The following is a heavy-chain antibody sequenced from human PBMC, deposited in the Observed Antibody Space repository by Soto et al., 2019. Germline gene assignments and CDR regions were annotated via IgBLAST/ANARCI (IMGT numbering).Heavy chain of an antibody. V-gene: IGHV1-18*01. Sequence: ASVKVSCKASRYTFTSYGISWLRQAPGQGLEWMGWISAYNGNTNYAQKLQGRVTMTTDTSTSTAYMELRSLRSDDTAVYYCAREALGVYYYDSSGYILEYLQIRGRPKAFDYWGQGTLVTVFS. J-gene: IGHJ4*02. D-gene: IGHD3-22*01. CDR3: AREALGVYYYDSSGYILEYLQIRGRPKAFDY. CDR1: RYTFTSYG. CDR2: ISAYNGNT.